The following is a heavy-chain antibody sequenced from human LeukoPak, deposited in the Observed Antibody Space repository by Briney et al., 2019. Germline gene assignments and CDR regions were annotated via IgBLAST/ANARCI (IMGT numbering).Heavy chain of an antibody. Sequence: ASVKVSCKVPGYTLSELSMHWVRQAPGKGLEWMGGFDPEDGETIYAQKFQGRVTMTEDTSTDTAYMELSSLRSEDTAVYYCARDGDGDYYYYGMDVWGQGTTVTVSS. D-gene: IGHD2-8*01. CDR1: GYTLSELS. V-gene: IGHV1-24*01. CDR2: FDPEDGET. CDR3: ARDGDGDYYYYGMDV. J-gene: IGHJ6*02.